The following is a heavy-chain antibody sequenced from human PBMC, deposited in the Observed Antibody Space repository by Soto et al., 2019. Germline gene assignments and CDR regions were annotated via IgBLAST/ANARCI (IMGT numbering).Heavy chain of an antibody. Sequence: GALRLSCAASGFTFSTFGMHWIRQAPGKGLEWVAVIWNDGDNKYYADSVKDRFTISRDNSKNTLDLQMTNMDPVDTATYYCAHSLNYYGSGLFDPWGQGTLVTVSS. CDR3: AHSLNYYGSGLFDP. J-gene: IGHJ5*02. CDR2: IWNDGDNK. CDR1: GFTFSTFG. D-gene: IGHD3-10*01. V-gene: IGHV3-30*02.